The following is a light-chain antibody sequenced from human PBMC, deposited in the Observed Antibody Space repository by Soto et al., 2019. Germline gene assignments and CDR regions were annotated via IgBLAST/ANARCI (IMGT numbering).Light chain of an antibody. Sequence: EIVMPQSPATLSVSPGERATLSCSASQSISSNLAWYQQKPGQAPRLLIYGASTRATGIPARCSGSGSGTEFTLNISSMQSEDFAVYYCQHYTNWYPWTFGHGTKVEIK. J-gene: IGKJ1*01. CDR3: QHYTNWYPWT. CDR1: QSISSN. V-gene: IGKV3-15*01. CDR2: GAS.